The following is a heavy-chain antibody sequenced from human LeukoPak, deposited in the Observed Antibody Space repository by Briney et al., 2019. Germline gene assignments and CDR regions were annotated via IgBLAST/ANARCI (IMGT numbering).Heavy chain of an antibody. D-gene: IGHD6-6*01. CDR3: ARTSIAARHFDY. Sequence: GGSLRLSCAASGFTFSDYYMSWIRQAPGKGLEWVSYISSSGSTIYYADSVKGRFTISRDNAKNSLYLQMNSLRAEDTAVYCCARTSIAARHFDYWGQGTLVTVSS. J-gene: IGHJ4*02. V-gene: IGHV3-11*04. CDR1: GFTFSDYY. CDR2: ISSSGSTI.